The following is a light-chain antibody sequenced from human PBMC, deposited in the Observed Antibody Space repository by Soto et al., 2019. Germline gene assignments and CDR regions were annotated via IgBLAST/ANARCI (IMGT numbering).Light chain of an antibody. V-gene: IGLV2-8*01. CDR3: SLYAGSNNVI. J-gene: IGLJ2*01. CDR1: RSDVGGYNY. CDR2: EVS. Sequence: QSALTQPPSASGSPGQSVTISCTGTRSDVGGYNYVSWYQQHPGKAPKLMIYEVSERPSGVPDRFSGSKSGNTASLTVSGLQAEDEADYYCSLYAGSNNVIFGGGTKLTV.